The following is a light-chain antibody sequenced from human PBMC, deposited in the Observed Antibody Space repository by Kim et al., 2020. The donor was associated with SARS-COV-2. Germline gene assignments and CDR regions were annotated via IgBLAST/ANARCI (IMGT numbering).Light chain of an antibody. V-gene: IGLV4-69*01. J-gene: IGLJ3*02. CDR2: LNSDGSH. CDR1: SGHSSDA. Sequence: SVKLPCPLSSGHSSDAIAWHQQQPEKGPRYLMKLNSDGSHSKGDGLPDRFSGSSSGAERYLTISSLQSEDEADYYCQTWGTGIRVFGGGTQLTVL. CDR3: QTWGTGIRV.